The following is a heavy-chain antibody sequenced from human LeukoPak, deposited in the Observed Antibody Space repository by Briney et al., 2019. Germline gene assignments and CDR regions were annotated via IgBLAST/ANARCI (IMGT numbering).Heavy chain of an antibody. Sequence: SETLSLTCTVSGGSISSSSYYWGWIRQPPGKGLEWIGSIYYSGSTYYNPSLKSRVTISVDTSKNQFSLKLSSVTAADTAVYYCARIAWDSSGYYYLDYWGQGTLVTVSS. D-gene: IGHD3-22*01. J-gene: IGHJ4*02. CDR2: IYYSGST. V-gene: IGHV4-39*07. CDR1: GGSISSSSYY. CDR3: ARIAWDSSGYYYLDY.